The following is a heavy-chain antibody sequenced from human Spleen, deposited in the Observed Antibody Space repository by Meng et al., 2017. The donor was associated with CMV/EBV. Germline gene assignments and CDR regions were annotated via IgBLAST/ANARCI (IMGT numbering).Heavy chain of an antibody. CDR2: ISSSGSTI. CDR3: AREGSRGSSWYMDY. Sequence: GESLKISCAASGFTFSSYEMNWVRQAPGKGLEWVSYISSSGSTIYYADSVKGRFTISRDNAKNSLYLQMNSLRAEDTAVYYCAREGSRGSSWYMDYWGQGTLVTVSS. D-gene: IGHD6-13*01. V-gene: IGHV3-48*03. J-gene: IGHJ4*02. CDR1: GFTFSSYE.